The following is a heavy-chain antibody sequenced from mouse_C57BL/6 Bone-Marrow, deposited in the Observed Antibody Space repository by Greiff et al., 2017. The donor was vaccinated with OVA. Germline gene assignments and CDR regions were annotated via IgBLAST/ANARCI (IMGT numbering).Heavy chain of an antibody. Sequence: EVKVVESGGDLVKPGGSLKLSCAASGFTFSSYGLSWVRQTPDKRLEWVATISSGGSYTYYPDSLKGRFTISRDNAKNTLYLQMSSLKSEDTAMYYCARHTDYDGLWYFDVWGTGTTVTVSS. D-gene: IGHD2-4*01. CDR1: GFTFSSYG. CDR3: ARHTDYDGLWYFDV. J-gene: IGHJ1*03. CDR2: ISSGGSYT. V-gene: IGHV5-6*01.